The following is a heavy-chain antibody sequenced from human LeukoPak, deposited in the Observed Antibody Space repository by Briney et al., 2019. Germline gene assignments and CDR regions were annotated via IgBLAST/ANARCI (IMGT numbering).Heavy chain of an antibody. D-gene: IGHD2-15*01. CDR2: IYYSGST. Sequence: SETLSLTCTVSGGSVSSGSYYWSWIRQPPGKGLEWIGYIYYSGSTNYNPFLKSRVTISVDTSKNQFSLKLSSVTAADTAVYYCARDDCSGGSCDFDYWGQGTLVTVSS. J-gene: IGHJ4*02. CDR1: GGSVSSGSYY. V-gene: IGHV4-61*01. CDR3: ARDDCSGGSCDFDY.